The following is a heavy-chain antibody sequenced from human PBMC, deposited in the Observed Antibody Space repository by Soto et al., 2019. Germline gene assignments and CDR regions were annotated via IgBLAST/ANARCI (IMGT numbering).Heavy chain of an antibody. V-gene: IGHV1-69*06. J-gene: IGHJ6*02. CDR2: IIPIFGTA. D-gene: IGHD2-15*01. Sequence: SVKVSCKASGGTFSSYSISWVRQAPGQGLEWMGGIIPIFGTANYAQKFQGRVTITADKSTSTAYMELSSLRSEDTAVYYCARVSDIVVVVAPNSDYYYGMDVWGQGTTVTVSS. CDR3: ARVSDIVVVVAPNSDYYYGMDV. CDR1: GGTFSSYS.